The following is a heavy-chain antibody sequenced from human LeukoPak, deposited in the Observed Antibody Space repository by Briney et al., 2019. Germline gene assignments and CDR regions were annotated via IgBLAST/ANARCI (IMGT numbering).Heavy chain of an antibody. Sequence: GGSLRLSCVASGFPFRSYAMTWVRQTPGKGLESVSVITDDEDTYYADSVKGRFTISRDNSQNTVFLQMNSLRVEDAAVYYCAKVDYWSPENYFDSWGQGTLVTVSS. CDR3: AKVDYWSPENYFDS. CDR2: ITDDEDT. J-gene: IGHJ4*02. D-gene: IGHD1-1*01. CDR1: GFPFRSYA. V-gene: IGHV3-23*01.